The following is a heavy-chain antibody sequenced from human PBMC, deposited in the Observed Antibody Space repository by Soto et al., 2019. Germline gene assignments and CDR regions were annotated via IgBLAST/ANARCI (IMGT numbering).Heavy chain of an antibody. D-gene: IGHD3-22*01. CDR2: ISGSAGTT. CDR3: AKVGHYYDGTGYYYFDY. Sequence: GSLRLSCAASGFTFSTYAMSWVRQAPGKGLDWVSVISGSAGTTYYGDSVKGRFTISRDNSKNTLYLQMNSLRAEDTARYYCAKVGHYYDGTGYYYFDYWGQGTLVTVSS. V-gene: IGHV3-23*01. CDR1: GFTFSTYA. J-gene: IGHJ4*02.